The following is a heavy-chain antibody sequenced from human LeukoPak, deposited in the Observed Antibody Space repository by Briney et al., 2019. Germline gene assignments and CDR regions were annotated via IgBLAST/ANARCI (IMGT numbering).Heavy chain of an antibody. CDR2: IYYSGST. V-gene: IGHV4-59*08. CDR1: GGSIRGYY. D-gene: IGHD3-10*01. CDR3: ARYGSGTYPRFDY. J-gene: IGHJ4*02. Sequence: SETLSLTCTVSGGSIRGYYWSWIRQPPGKGRGWIGYIYYSGSTNYNPSLQSRVTISVDTSKNQFSLNLTSVTAADTAVYYCARYGSGTYPRFDYWGQGILVTVSS.